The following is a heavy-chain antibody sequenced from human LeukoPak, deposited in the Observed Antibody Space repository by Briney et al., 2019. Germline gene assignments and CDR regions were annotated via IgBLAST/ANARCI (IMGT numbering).Heavy chain of an antibody. CDR1: GFTFSSYA. J-gene: IGHJ6*02. V-gene: IGHV3-66*04. Sequence: GSLRLSCAASGFTFSSYAMSWVRQAPGRGLEWVSVIYSGGSTYYADSVKGRFTISRDNSRNTLYLQMNSLRAEDTAVYYCARRYYDILTGWRSQYGMDVWGQGTTVTVSS. CDR2: IYSGGST. D-gene: IGHD3-9*01. CDR3: ARRYYDILTGWRSQYGMDV.